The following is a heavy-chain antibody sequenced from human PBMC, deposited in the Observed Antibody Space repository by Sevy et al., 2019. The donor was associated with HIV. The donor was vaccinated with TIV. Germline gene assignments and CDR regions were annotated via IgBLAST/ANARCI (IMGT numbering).Heavy chain of an antibody. J-gene: IGHJ4*02. CDR2: INPNSGGT. D-gene: IGHD6-13*01. Sequence: ASVKVSCKASGYTFTGYYMHWVRQAPGQGLEWMGWINPNSGGTNYAQKFQGWVTMTRDTSNSTAYMELSRLRSDDTAVYYCGRGGLAAKYYFDYWGQGTLVTVSS. V-gene: IGHV1-2*04. CDR1: GYTFTGYY. CDR3: GRGGLAAKYYFDY.